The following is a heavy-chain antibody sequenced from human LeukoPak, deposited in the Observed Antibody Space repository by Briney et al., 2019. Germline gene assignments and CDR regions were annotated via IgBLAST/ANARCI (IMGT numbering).Heavy chain of an antibody. CDR3: AKDDAWLQYNS. V-gene: IGHV3-23*01. CDR1: GFTFSHHG. J-gene: IGHJ4*02. Sequence: PGGSLRLSCAASGFTFSHHGMNWVRQAPGKGLEWVPGIRGNGITTYYADSVKGRFTISRDNSKNTLYLQMNNLRAEDTALYYCAKDDAWLQYNSWGQGTLVTVSS. CDR2: IRGNGITT. D-gene: IGHD5-24*01.